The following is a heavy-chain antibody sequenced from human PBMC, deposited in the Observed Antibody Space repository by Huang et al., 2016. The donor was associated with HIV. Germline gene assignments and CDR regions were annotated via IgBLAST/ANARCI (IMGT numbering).Heavy chain of an antibody. CDR2: INNGGRT. Sequence: QQQLQQWGAGLLKPSETLSLTCAVYGGSFTNYYWGWIRQPPGKGLEWIGEINNGGRTRDSPSRKSRVTISLDTSKNQVSLKRTSVSAADTAVYYCVRGPRYVSADWYARLRNYWFFDLWGRGSLVSVSS. V-gene: IGHV4-34*01. CDR3: VRGPRYVSADWYARLRNYWFFDL. D-gene: IGHD3-9*01. CDR1: GGSFTNYY. J-gene: IGHJ2*01.